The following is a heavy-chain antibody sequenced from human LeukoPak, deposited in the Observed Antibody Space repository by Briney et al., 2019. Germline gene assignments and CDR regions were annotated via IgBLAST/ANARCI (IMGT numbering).Heavy chain of an antibody. CDR3: ARPPHGGYALSGYYFDY. CDR2: IYPADSDT. J-gene: IGHJ4*02. V-gene: IGHV5-51*01. Sequence: GESLKISCKGSGYSFTSYWIGWVRQMPGKGLEWMGIIYPADSDTRYSPSFQGQVTISADKSISTAYLQWSSLKASDTAIYYCARPPHGGYALSGYYFDYWGQGTLVTVSS. CDR1: GYSFTSYW. D-gene: IGHD5-12*01.